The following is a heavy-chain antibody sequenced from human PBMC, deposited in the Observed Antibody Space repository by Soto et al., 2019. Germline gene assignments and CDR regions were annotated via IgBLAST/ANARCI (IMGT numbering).Heavy chain of an antibody. J-gene: IGHJ3*02. CDR2: IWYDGITR. V-gene: IGHV3-33*01. CDR3: ARELGRPWKIPNDAFKI. Sequence: QVQLVESGGGVVQPGSSLRLSCAASGFAFSSCGMHWVRQAPGKGLEWVAVIWYDGITRHYGDSVRGRFTISRDTSMKTLHLQMNSVRADDTAVYYCARELGRPWKIPNDAFKIWGRGTMVTVSS. D-gene: IGHD1-1*01. CDR1: GFAFSSCG.